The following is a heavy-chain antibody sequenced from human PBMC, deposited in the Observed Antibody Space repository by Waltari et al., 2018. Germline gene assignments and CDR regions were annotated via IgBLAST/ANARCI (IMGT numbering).Heavy chain of an antibody. CDR2: IYYSGST. CDR1: GGSISSSSYY. CDR3: ARLPFVVVTATPYYYYGMDV. D-gene: IGHD2-21*02. V-gene: IGHV4-39*01. J-gene: IGHJ6*02. Sequence: QLQLQESGPGLVKPSETLSLTCTVSGGSISSSSYYWGWISQPPGKGLEWIGSIYYSGSTYYNPSLKSRVTISVDTSKNQFSLKLSSVTAADTAVYYCARLPFVVVTATPYYYYGMDVWGQGTTVTVSS.